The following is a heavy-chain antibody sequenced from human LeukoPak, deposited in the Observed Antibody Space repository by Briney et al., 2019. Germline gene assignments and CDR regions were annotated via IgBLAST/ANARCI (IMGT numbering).Heavy chain of an antibody. CDR1: GGSISSYY. J-gene: IGHJ6*02. CDR2: ICYSGST. CDR3: ARVSGSGSLYYYYGMDV. Sequence: SETLSLTCTVSGGSISSYYWSWIRQPPGKGLEWIGYICYSGSTNYNPSLKSRVTISVDTSKNQFSLKLSSVTAADTAVYYCARVSGSGSLYYYYGMDVWGQGTTVTVSS. V-gene: IGHV4-59*01. D-gene: IGHD3-10*01.